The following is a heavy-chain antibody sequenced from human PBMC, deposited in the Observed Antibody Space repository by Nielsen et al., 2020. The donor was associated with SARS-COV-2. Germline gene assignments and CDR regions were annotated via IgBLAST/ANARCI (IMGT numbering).Heavy chain of an antibody. CDR1: GDSVSSNSAA. V-gene: IGHV6-1*01. Sequence: SETLSLTCAISGDSVSSNSAAWNWIRQSPSRGLEWLGRTYYRSKWYNDYVVSVKSRITINPDTSKNQFSLQLNSVTPEDTAVYYCARGVPPQHYYLDYWGQGTLVTVSS. J-gene: IGHJ4*02. CDR3: ARGVPPQHYYLDY. CDR2: TYYRSKWYN. D-gene: IGHD6-13*01.